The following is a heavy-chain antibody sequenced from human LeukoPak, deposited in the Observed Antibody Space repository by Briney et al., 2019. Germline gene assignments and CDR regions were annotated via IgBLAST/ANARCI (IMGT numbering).Heavy chain of an antibody. J-gene: IGHJ4*02. V-gene: IGHV3-66*01. CDR2: IYSGGST. CDR1: GFTVSSNY. CDR3: ARGSGGSYPRPFDY. D-gene: IGHD1-26*01. Sequence: PGGSLRLSCAASGFTVSSNYMSWVRQAPGKGLEWVSVIYSGGSTYYADSVKGRFTISRDNSKNTLYLQMNSLRAEDTAVYYCARGSGGSYPRPFDYWGQGTLVTVSS.